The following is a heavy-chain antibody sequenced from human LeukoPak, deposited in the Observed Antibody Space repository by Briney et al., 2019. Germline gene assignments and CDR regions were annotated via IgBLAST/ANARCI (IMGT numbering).Heavy chain of an antibody. CDR1: GYTFSGYS. CDR3: ARVELSSSWLDY. J-gene: IGHJ4*02. V-gene: IGHV1-2*02. D-gene: IGHD6-13*01. Sequence: ASVKVSCKASGYTFSGYSIHWVRQAPGQGLEWMGWINPNSGGTNYAQKFQGRVTMNRDTSISKAYMELSRLRSDDTAVYYCARVELSSSWLDYWGQGTLVTVSS. CDR2: INPNSGGT.